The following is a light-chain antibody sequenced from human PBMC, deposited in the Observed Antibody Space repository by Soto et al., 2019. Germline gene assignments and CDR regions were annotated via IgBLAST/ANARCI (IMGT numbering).Light chain of an antibody. CDR2: AIS. CDR1: QSVSSW. CDR3: QQHHSYWT. Sequence: DIQLTQSPSTLSASVGDRVTITCRASQSVSSWLAWYQQKPGQAPKLLIYAISTLQSGVPSRFSGSGSGTEFTLTIRSLQPDDSATYYCQQHHSYWTFGQGTKV. J-gene: IGKJ1*01. V-gene: IGKV1-5*01.